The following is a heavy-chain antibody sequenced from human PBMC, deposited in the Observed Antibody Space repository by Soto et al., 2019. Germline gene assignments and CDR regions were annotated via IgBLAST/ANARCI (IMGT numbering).Heavy chain of an antibody. CDR3: AKKNPHGDSNKAWLDP. Sequence: QVQLLQSGAELREPGSSVRISCTPSGGTFVSSAFAWVRQAPGGKIEWMGGIIPILGSTKYAGKFLGRLTIRADASSRTDYLELSSLTFDDTAVYFCAKKNPHGDSNKAWLDPWGQGTLVTVST. V-gene: IGHV1-69*01. CDR2: IIPILGST. D-gene: IGHD2-8*01. CDR1: GGTFVSSA. J-gene: IGHJ5*02.